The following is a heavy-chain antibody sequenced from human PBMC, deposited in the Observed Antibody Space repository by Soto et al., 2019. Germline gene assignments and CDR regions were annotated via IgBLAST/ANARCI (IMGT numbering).Heavy chain of an antibody. Sequence: VQLVESGGGLVQPGGSLRLSCAASGFTFSNYAMHWVRQAPGKGLEWVAVISYDGSNKYYADSVKGRFTISRDNSKNTLYLQMNSLRAEDTAVYYCARGGDIVVVPAAMYYYYYGMDVWGQGTTVTVSS. D-gene: IGHD2-2*01. CDR1: GFTFSNYA. V-gene: IGHV3-30-3*01. J-gene: IGHJ6*02. CDR3: ARGGDIVVVPAAMYYYYYGMDV. CDR2: ISYDGSNK.